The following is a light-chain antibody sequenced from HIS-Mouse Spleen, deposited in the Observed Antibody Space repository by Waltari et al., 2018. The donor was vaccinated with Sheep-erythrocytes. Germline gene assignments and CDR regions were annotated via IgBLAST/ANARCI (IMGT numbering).Light chain of an antibody. CDR3: SSYTSSSTLVV. V-gene: IGLV2-14*03. J-gene: IGLJ2*01. CDR1: SSDVGGYNY. CDR2: DVS. Sequence: QSALTQPASVSGSPGQSITISCTGTSSDVGGYNYVSWYQQHPGKAPKLMIDDVSNRASGVSKRFSGSKSGNTASLTISGLQAEDEADYYCSSYTSSSTLVVFGGGTKLTVL.